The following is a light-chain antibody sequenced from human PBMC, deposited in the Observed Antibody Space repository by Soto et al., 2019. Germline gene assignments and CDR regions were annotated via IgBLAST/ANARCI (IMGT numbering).Light chain of an antibody. Sequence: QSVLTQPPSASGPPGQRVPFPCSGGSSTFGKNPVYWYQHLPGPAPKLLIYRNDQRPSGVPDRFSGSKSGTSASLAISGLRSEDEADFYCATWDDNLSGRVFGGGTKLTVL. CDR2: RND. CDR1: SSTFGKNP. CDR3: ATWDDNLSGRV. V-gene: IGLV1-47*01. J-gene: IGLJ2*01.